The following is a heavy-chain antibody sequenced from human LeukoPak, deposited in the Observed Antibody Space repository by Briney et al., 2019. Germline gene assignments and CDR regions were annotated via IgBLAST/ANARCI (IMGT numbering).Heavy chain of an antibody. CDR2: IYYSGST. J-gene: IGHJ3*02. CDR3: ARARGTTIEERGAFDI. CDR1: GGSVSSGSYY. V-gene: IGHV4-61*01. Sequence: PSETLSLTCTVSGGSVSSGSYYWSWIRQPPGKGLEWIGYIYYSGSTNYNPSLKSRVTISVDTSKNQFSLKLSSVTAADTAVYYCARARGTTIEERGAFDIWGQGTMVTVSS. D-gene: IGHD5-24*01.